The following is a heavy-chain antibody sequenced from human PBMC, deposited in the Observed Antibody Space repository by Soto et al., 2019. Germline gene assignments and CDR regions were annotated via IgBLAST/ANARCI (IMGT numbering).Heavy chain of an antibody. CDR2: IYYSGST. Sequence: QVQLQESGPGLVKPSQTLSPTCTVSGGSISSDTYYWSWIRQHPGKGLEWIGYIYYSGSTYYNPSLKSRVTISVDTSKNQFSLKLSSVTAADTAVYYCAGTYGDYGYYYGMDVWGQGTTVTVSS. J-gene: IGHJ6*02. V-gene: IGHV4-31*03. CDR1: GGSISSDTYY. D-gene: IGHD4-17*01. CDR3: AGTYGDYGYYYGMDV.